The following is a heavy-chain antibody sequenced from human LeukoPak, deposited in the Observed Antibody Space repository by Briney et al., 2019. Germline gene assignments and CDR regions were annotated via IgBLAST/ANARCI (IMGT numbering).Heavy chain of an antibody. CDR1: GFTFSDYY. D-gene: IGHD3-9*01. J-gene: IGHJ5*02. CDR2: ISSSGSTI. V-gene: IGHV3-11*04. CDR3: AAERRYYDILTGYISNWFDP. Sequence: GGSQRLSCAASGFTFSDYYMSWIRQAPGKGLEWVSYISSSGSTIYYADSVKGRFTISRDNAKNSLYLQMNSLRAEDTAVYYCAAERRYYDILTGYISNWFDPWGQGTLVTVSS.